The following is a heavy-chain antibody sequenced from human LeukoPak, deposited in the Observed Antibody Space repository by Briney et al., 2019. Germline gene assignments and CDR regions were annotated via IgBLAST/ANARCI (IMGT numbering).Heavy chain of an antibody. D-gene: IGHD3-22*01. Sequence: SETLSLTCTVSGGSISSYYWSWIRQPPGKGLEWIGYIYYSGSTNYSPSLKSRVTISVDTSKNQFSLKLSSVTAADTAVYYCARDYYDSSGYNYFDYWGQGTLVTVSS. J-gene: IGHJ4*02. CDR2: IYYSGST. V-gene: IGHV4-59*01. CDR3: ARDYYDSSGYNYFDY. CDR1: GGSISSYY.